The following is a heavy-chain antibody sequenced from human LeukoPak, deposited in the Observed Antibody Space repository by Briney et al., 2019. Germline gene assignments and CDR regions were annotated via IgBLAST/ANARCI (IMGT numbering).Heavy chain of an antibody. CDR3: ARGRLTPSP. D-gene: IGHD2-21*02. V-gene: IGHV4-59*01. J-gene: IGHJ5*02. Sequence: SSETLSLTCTVSGGSISGYYWSWIRQPPEKGLEWIGYIHDSGSTNYNPSLKNRVIISVDTSKNQFSLKLSSVTAADTAVYYCARGRLTPSPWGQGTLVTVSS. CDR1: GGSISGYY. CDR2: IHDSGST.